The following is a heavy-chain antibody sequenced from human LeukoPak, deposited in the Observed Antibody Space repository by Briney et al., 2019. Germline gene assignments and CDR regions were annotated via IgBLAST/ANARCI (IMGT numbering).Heavy chain of an antibody. Sequence: PSETLSLTCDVSGGSIRSSSFYWGWIRQPPGQGLEWIGSISYSGTTYYNPSLKSRVTISADTSKSQFSLKVSSVTAADTAVYYCARDRPLTQYYYMDVWGRGTTVTVSS. CDR1: GGSIRSSSFY. J-gene: IGHJ6*03. CDR2: ISYSGTT. CDR3: ARDRPLTQYYYMDV. V-gene: IGHV4-39*07. D-gene: IGHD6-6*01.